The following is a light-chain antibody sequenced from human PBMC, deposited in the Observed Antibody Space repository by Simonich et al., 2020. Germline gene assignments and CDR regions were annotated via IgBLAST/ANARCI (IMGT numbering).Light chain of an antibody. CDR1: QSVLYSSNNKNY. Sequence: DIVMTQSPDSLAVSLGERATINCKSSQSVLYSSNNKNYFAWYQQKPGQPPKLLMYWASTRESGVPDRFSGSGSGTDFTLTISILQAEDVAVYYCQQYYSTPPTFGGGTKVEIK. V-gene: IGKV4-1*01. J-gene: IGKJ4*01. CDR2: WAS. CDR3: QQYYSTPPT.